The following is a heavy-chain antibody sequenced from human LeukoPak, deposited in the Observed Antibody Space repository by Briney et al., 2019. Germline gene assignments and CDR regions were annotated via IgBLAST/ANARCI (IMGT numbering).Heavy chain of an antibody. D-gene: IGHD3-10*01. CDR3: ARDLWFGELSVVHYFQH. CDR1: GYTFTSYG. V-gene: IGHV1-18*01. CDR2: ISAYNGNT. Sequence: ASVKVSCKASGYTFTSYGISWVRQAPGQGLEWMGWISAYNGNTNYAQKLQGRVTMTTDTSTSTAYMELRSLRSDDTAVYYCARDLWFGELSVVHYFQHWGQGTLVTVSS. J-gene: IGHJ1*01.